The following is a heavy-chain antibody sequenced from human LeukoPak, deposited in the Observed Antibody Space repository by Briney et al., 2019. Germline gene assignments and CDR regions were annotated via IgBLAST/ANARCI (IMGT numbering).Heavy chain of an antibody. CDR3: ARHWSQGIQLWLHWFDP. CDR2: INHSGST. Sequence: PSETLSLTCAVYGGSFSGYYWSWIRQPPGKGLEWIGEINHSGSTNYNPSLKSRVTISVDTSKNQFSLKLSSVTAADTAVYYCARHWSQGIQLWLHWFDPWGQGTLVTVSS. V-gene: IGHV4-34*01. J-gene: IGHJ5*02. CDR1: GGSFSGYY. D-gene: IGHD5-18*01.